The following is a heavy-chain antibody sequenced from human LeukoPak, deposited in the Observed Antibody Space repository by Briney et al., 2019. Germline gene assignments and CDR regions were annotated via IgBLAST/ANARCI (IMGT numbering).Heavy chain of an antibody. D-gene: IGHD4-23*01. CDR1: RGTFSSYA. CDR3: ARDGDGGNSDH. J-gene: IGHJ4*02. Sequence: ASVKVSCKASRGTFSSYAISWVRQAPGQGREWMGSNIPILGIANYAQKFQGRVTITADKSTSTAYMGLSSLRSEDTAVYYCARDGDGGNSDHWGQGTLVTVSS. CDR2: NIPILGIA. V-gene: IGHV1-69*04.